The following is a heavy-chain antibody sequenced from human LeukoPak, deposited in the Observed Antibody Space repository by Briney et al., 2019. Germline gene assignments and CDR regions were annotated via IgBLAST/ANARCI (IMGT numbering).Heavy chain of an antibody. CDR2: INPNSGGT. V-gene: IGHV1-2*02. J-gene: IGHJ4*02. D-gene: IGHD6-13*01. CDR3: ARMDRIAAAGTGDY. CDR1: GYTFTGYY. Sequence: ASVKVSCTASGYTFTGYYMHWVRQAPGQGLEWMGWINPNSGGTNYAQKFQGRVTMTRDTSISPAYMELSRLRSDDTAVYYGARMDRIAAAGTGDYWGPRTLVTVSS.